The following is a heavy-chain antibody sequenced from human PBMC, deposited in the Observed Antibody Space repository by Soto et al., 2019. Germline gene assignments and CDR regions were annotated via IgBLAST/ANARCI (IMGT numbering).Heavy chain of an antibody. D-gene: IGHD6-19*01. J-gene: IGHJ4*02. V-gene: IGHV3-64*04. CDR1: GFPFSDFA. CDR3: ARARAVGSTYLDY. Sequence: TGGSLRLSCSASGFPFSDFAMHWVRQAPGKGLENVSVISTNGASTYYADSVKGRFSISRDNAKNSLYLQMDSLRDEDTAVYSCARARAVGSTYLDYWGLGTRVTVSS. CDR2: ISTNGAST.